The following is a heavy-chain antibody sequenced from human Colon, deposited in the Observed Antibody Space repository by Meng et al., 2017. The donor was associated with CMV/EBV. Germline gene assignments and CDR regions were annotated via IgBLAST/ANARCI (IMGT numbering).Heavy chain of an antibody. CDR3: ASLKDYDGRGYYYFES. CDR2: VYLGGTI. Sequence: VPRQESAPRPAALSGTLSLTCTVSGGSITKRSLWSWVRRPPGKGLEWIGEVYLGGTIHHHPSLQSRVTISLDKAKDHLSLKLASVTAADTAVYYCASLKDYDGRGYYYFESWGQGTLVTVSS. CDR1: GGSITKRSL. D-gene: IGHD3-22*01. V-gene: IGHV4-4*02. J-gene: IGHJ4*02.